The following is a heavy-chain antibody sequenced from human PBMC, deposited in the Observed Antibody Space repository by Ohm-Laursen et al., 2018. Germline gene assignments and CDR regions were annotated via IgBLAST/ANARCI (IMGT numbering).Heavy chain of an antibody. D-gene: IGHD3-22*01. CDR1: GYTFTSYG. Sequence: SVKVSCKASGYTFTSYGISWVRQAPGQGLEWMGGIIPIFGTANYAQKFQGRVTITADKSTSTAYMELSSLRSEDTAVYYCARSYYYDSSGYYESFDYWGQGTLVTVSS. CDR2: IIPIFGTA. J-gene: IGHJ4*02. CDR3: ARSYYYDSSGYYESFDY. V-gene: IGHV1-69*06.